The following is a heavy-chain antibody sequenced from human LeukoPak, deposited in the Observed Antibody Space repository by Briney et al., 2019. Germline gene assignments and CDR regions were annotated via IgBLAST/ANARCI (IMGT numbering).Heavy chain of an antibody. J-gene: IGHJ4*02. CDR3: ARREAAGTKNY. CDR2: IHYSGST. V-gene: IGHV4-59*01. D-gene: IGHD6-13*01. CDR1: GGSLSSYY. Sequence: SETLSLTCTVSGGSLSSYYWSWIRQPPGKGLQWIGYIHYSGSTNYNPSLKSRVTISVDTSKNQFSLKLSSVTAADTAVYYCARREAAGTKNYWGQGTLVTVSS.